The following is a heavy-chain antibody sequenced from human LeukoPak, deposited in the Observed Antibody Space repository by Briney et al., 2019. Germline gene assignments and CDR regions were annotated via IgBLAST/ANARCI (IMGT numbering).Heavy chain of an antibody. Sequence: GGSLRLSCAASGFTSSSYSMNWVRQAPGRGLEWVSSIRFTGSYIYYADSVKGRFTISRDDAKNSLYLQMNSLRAEDTAVYYCARDAHYAFDMWGQGTMVTVSS. J-gene: IGHJ3*02. CDR1: GFTSSSYS. CDR2: IRFTGSYI. V-gene: IGHV3-21*04. CDR3: ARDAHYAFDM.